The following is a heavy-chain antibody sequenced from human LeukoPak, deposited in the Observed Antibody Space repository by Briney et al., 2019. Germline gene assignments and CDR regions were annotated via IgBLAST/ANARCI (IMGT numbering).Heavy chain of an antibody. D-gene: IGHD6-19*01. V-gene: IGHV4-59*08. Sequence: QSSETLSLTCAVYGGSFSGYYWSWIRQPPGKGLEWIGYIYYSGSTNYNPSLKSRVTISVDTSKNQFSLKLSSVTAADTAVYYCARSYSSGWYHWFDPWGQGTLVTVSS. CDR3: ARSYSSGWYHWFDP. J-gene: IGHJ5*02. CDR1: GGSFSGYY. CDR2: IYYSGST.